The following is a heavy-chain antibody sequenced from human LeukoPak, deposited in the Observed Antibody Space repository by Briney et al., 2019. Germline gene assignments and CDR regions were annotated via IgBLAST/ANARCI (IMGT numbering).Heavy chain of an antibody. V-gene: IGHV4-39*01. D-gene: IGHD3-22*01. Sequence: KPSETLSLTCTVTSDSISRSYFYWGWVRQPPGKGLEWIGSIYLTGSTYYNSSLKSRLTISLDTSRDQFSLKLSSVTAADTAVYYWARLGDSGYYADFWGQGTLVTVSS. CDR3: ARLGDSGYYADF. J-gene: IGHJ4*02. CDR1: SDSISRSYFY. CDR2: IYLTGST.